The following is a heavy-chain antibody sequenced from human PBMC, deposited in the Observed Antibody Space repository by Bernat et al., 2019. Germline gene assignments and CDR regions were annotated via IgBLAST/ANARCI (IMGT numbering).Heavy chain of an antibody. CDR2: VYSGGST. V-gene: IGHV3-66*01. CDR3: ARLGYGIAAAGTFDL. Sequence: VQLVESGGGVVQPGRSLRLSCAASGFTVSDNYMSWVRQAPGKGLEWVSVVYSGGSTYYADSVKGRFTISRDNSKNTLYLQMNSLGSEDTAVYYCARLGYGIAAAGTFDLWGRGTLVTVSS. D-gene: IGHD6-13*01. CDR1: GFTVSDNY. J-gene: IGHJ2*01.